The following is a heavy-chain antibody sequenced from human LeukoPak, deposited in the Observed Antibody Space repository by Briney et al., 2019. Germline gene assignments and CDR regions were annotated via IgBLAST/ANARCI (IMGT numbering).Heavy chain of an antibody. J-gene: IGHJ6*03. CDR3: ARALRVVVAARPYYYYMDV. D-gene: IGHD2-15*01. V-gene: IGHV4-59*01. CDR2: IYYSGST. CDR1: GGSFSGYY. Sequence: SETLSLTCAVYGGSFSGYYWSWIRHPPGKGLEWIGYIYYSGSTNYNTSLKSRVTISVDKSKDQFSLKLSSVTAADTAVYYCARALRVVVAARPYYYYMDVWGKGTTVTVSS.